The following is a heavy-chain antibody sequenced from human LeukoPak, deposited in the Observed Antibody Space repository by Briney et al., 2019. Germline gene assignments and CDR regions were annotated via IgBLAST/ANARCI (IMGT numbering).Heavy chain of an antibody. Sequence: GGSLRLSCAASGFTFSSYWMSWVRQAPGKGLEWVANIKQDGSEKYYVDSVKGRFTISRDNAKNSLYLQVNSLRAEDTAVYYCAREYKTYYYDSSGYFGPWGQGILVTVSS. CDR2: IKQDGSEK. D-gene: IGHD3-22*01. CDR3: AREYKTYYYDSSGYFGP. CDR1: GFTFSSYW. J-gene: IGHJ5*02. V-gene: IGHV3-7*03.